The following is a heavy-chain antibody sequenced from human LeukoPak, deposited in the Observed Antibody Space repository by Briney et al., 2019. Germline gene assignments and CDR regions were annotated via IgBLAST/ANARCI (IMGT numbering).Heavy chain of an antibody. Sequence: GGSLRLSCAASGFTIGSHYMSWVRQAPGKGLEWVSVIYSGGSTYYADSVKGRFTISRDHCRNTVDVQMKSMRVEDTAIYYWARVLGDPAGADIWGQGTMVTVSS. CDR1: GFTIGSHY. V-gene: IGHV3-53*01. D-gene: IGHD3-10*01. CDR3: ARVLGDPAGADI. CDR2: IYSGGST. J-gene: IGHJ3*02.